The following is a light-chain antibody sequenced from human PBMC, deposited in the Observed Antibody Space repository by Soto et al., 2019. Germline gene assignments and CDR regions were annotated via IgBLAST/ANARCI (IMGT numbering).Light chain of an antibody. CDR1: SSKIGNNY. V-gene: IGLV1-51*01. CDR3: GTWDSSLSAGGV. CDR2: DNN. J-gene: IGLJ1*01. Sequence: QSVLTQPPSVSAAPGQKVTISCSGSSSKIGNNYVSCYQQLPGTAPKFLIYDNNKRPSGIPDCFSGSKSGTSATLGITGLQTGDEAVYYCGTWDSSLSAGGVFGAGTKVTVL.